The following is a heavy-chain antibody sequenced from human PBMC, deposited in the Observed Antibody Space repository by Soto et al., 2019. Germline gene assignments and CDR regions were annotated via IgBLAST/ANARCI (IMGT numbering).Heavy chain of an antibody. Sequence: EVQLLESGGGLVQPGGSLRLSCADSAFTFSDFAMFWVRQAPGKGLEWVSSISRTGGAAHYADSVNGRFTISRDNSKNTLFLQMDSLRADDTAVYYCAIVYDYIRGSYPRELDYWGQGTLVTVSS. CDR3: AIVYDYIRGSYPRELDY. CDR1: AFTFSDFA. V-gene: IGHV3-23*01. D-gene: IGHD3-16*02. J-gene: IGHJ4*02. CDR2: ISRTGGAA.